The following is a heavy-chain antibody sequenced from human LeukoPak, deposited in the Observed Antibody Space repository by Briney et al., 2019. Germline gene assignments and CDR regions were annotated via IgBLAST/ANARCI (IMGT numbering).Heavy chain of an antibody. CDR3: AIGDGLGELSSSFDH. CDR2: ISYDGTKK. J-gene: IGHJ4*02. D-gene: IGHD3-16*02. Sequence: GGSLRLSCAASGFAFSNYAMHWVRQAPGKGLQWVAVISYDGTKKYYADSLKGRFTISRDNSKNTLYLRMNSLRTEDTAVYYCAIGDGLGELSSSFDHWGQGTLVTVSS. CDR1: GFAFSNYA. V-gene: IGHV3-30*04.